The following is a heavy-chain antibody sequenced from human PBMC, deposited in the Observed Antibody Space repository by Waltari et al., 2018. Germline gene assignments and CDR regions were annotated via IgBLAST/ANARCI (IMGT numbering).Heavy chain of an antibody. CDR1: GLSLSTNNW. Sequence: QVQLQESGPGLVKPSGTLSLTCAVSGLSLSTNNWWSWVRQPPGKGLEWIGEIYQSGSPNHNPALESRVAISVDKSKNQFSLKVRSVTAADTAVYYCARVAVPAVTTNWFDPWSQGTLVTVSS. CDR3: ARVAVPAVTTNWFDP. J-gene: IGHJ5*02. V-gene: IGHV4-4*02. D-gene: IGHD2-2*01. CDR2: IYQSGSP.